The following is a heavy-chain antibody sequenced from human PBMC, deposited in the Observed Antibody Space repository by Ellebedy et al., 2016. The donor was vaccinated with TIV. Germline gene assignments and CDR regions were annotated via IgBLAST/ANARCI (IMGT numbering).Heavy chain of an antibody. J-gene: IGHJ4*02. CDR2: VSSFGDKT. D-gene: IGHD3-22*01. V-gene: IGHV3-23*01. CDR1: GFMFRSYD. Sequence: PGGSLRLSCAASGFMFRSYDMAWVRQAPGKGLEWVSSVSSFGDKTYSRDPVKGRLTIFKDNSKNMVFLQMNSLRTEDTAVYYCAKVRSPGYSHFDYWGQGTPVTVSS. CDR3: AKVRSPGYSHFDY.